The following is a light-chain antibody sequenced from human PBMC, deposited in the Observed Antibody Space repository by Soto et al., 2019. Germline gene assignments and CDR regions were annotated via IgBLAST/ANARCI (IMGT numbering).Light chain of an antibody. Sequence: QSVLTQPPSVSGAPGQRVTISCTGSSSNIGAGYDVHWYQQLPGTAPKLHIYGNTNRPSGVPDRFSASKSGTSASLAITGLQAEDEADYYCQSHDNSLRGYVFGTGTKLTV. CDR2: GNT. CDR1: SSNIGAGYD. V-gene: IGLV1-40*01. CDR3: QSHDNSLRGYV. J-gene: IGLJ1*01.